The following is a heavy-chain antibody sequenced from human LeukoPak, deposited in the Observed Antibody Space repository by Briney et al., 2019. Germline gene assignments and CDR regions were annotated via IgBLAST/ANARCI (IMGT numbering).Heavy chain of an antibody. CDR2: INDSGST. CDR1: GGSLSGYY. D-gene: IGHD2-2*02. CDR3: ARAYCSSTSCYISAFDI. J-gene: IGHJ3*02. V-gene: IGHV4-34*01. Sequence: SETLSLTCTVDGGSLSGYYWTWIRQPPGKGLEWIGEINDSGSTNYNPSLKRRVTISLDTSKNQFSLKLRSVTAADTAVYYCARAYCSSTSCYISAFDIWGQGTMVAVSS.